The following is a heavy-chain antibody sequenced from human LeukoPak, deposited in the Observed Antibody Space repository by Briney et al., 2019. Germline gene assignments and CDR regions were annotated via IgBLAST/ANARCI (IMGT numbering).Heavy chain of an antibody. D-gene: IGHD3-22*01. V-gene: IGHV1-69*04. CDR1: GGTFSSYA. J-gene: IGHJ4*02. Sequence: SVKVSCKASGGTFSSYAISWVRQAPGQGLEWMGRIIPILGIANYAQKFQGRVTITADKSTSTAYMELSSLRSEDTAVYYCARASDYDSSGLSSWGQGTLVTVSS. CDR2: IIPILGIA. CDR3: ARASDYDSSGLSS.